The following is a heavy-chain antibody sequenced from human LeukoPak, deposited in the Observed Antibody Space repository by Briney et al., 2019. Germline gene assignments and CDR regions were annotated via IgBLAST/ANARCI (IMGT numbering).Heavy chain of an antibody. V-gene: IGHV1-2*02. CDR3: ARVYDILTGYPDAFDI. CDR1: GYTFTGYY. CDR2: INPNSGGT. J-gene: IGHJ3*02. D-gene: IGHD3-9*01. Sequence: ASVKVSCKASGYTFTGYYMHWVRQTPGQGLEWMGWINPNSGGTNYAQKFQGRVTMTRDTSISTAYMELSRLRSDDTAVYYCARVYDILTGYPDAFDIWGQGTMVTVSS.